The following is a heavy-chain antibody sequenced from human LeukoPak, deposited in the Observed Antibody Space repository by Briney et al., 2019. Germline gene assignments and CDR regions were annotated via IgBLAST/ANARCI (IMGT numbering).Heavy chain of an antibody. J-gene: IGHJ3*02. CDR1: GFTFSNYN. CDR2: ISLSSSSI. V-gene: IGHV3-48*01. CDR3: AKDHQEGYLNAFDI. D-gene: IGHD5-12*01. Sequence: GGSLRLSCAASGFTFSNYNMNWVRQAPGKGLEWVSYISLSSSSIYYADSVKGRFTISRDNAKNSLYLQMNSLRADDTAVYYCAKDHQEGYLNAFDIWGQGTMVAVSS.